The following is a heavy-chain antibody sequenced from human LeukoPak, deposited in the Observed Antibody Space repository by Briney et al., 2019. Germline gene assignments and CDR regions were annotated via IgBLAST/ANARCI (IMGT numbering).Heavy chain of an antibody. J-gene: IGHJ3*02. CDR1: GYTFTSYG. CDR3: ARRSRATYYYDSSGYYYEGFEDAFDI. D-gene: IGHD3-22*01. V-gene: IGHV1-18*01. Sequence: ASVKVSCKASGYTFTSYGISWVRQAPGQGLEWMGWISAYNGNTNYAQKLQGRVTKTTDESTRTAYMQLSSLRSDDTAVYYCARRSRATYYYDSSGYYYEGFEDAFDIWGQGTMVTVSS. CDR2: ISAYNGNT.